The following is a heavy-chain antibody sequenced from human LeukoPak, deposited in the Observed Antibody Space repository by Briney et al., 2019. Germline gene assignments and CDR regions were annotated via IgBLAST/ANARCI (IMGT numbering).Heavy chain of an antibody. CDR1: GGTFSSYA. V-gene: IGHV1-69*13. CDR3: ARGSEGYSDSADAFDI. CDR2: IIPIFGTA. Sequence: ASVKVSCKASGGTFSSYAISWVRQAPGQGLEWMGGIIPIFGTANYAQKFQGRVTITADESTSTAYMELSSLRSEDTAVYYCARGSEGYSDSADAFDIWGQGTMVTVSS. J-gene: IGHJ3*02. D-gene: IGHD3-3*01.